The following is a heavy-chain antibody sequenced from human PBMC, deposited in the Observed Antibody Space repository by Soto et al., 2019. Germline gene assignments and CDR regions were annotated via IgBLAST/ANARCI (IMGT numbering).Heavy chain of an antibody. D-gene: IGHD3-10*01. Sequence: QVQLVQSGAEVKRPGSSVKVSCKASGDTFNFYSINWVRQAPGLGLKWMGMVNPIVSMSNYAQKFQGIVTMNADNTQSTAYMDQSTIRSEDTAIYYCASSYGSGYRAFDYWGQGALVTVSS. J-gene: IGHJ4*02. CDR3: ASSYGSGYRAFDY. CDR2: VNPIVSMS. V-gene: IGHV1-69*02. CDR1: GDTFNFYS.